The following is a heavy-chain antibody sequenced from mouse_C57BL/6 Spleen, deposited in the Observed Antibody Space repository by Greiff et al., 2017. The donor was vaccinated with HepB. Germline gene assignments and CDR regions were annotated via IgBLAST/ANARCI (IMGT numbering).Heavy chain of an antibody. CDR2: ISDGGSYT. CDR1: GFTFSSYA. D-gene: IGHD2-12*01. CDR3: ARDQPYYYNAMEC. J-gene: IGHJ4*01. V-gene: IGHV5-4*01. Sequence: EVHLVESGGGLVKPGGSLKLSCAASGFTFSSYAMSWVRQTPEKRLEWVATISDGGSYTYYPDNVKGRFTISRDNAKNNLYLQMSHLKSEDTAMYYCARDQPYYYNAMECWGQGTSATVSS.